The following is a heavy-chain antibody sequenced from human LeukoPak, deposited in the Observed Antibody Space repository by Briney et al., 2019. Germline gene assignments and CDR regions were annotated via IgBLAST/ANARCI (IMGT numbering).Heavy chain of an antibody. Sequence: GVSLRLSCAASGYTYSSYTMLWVRQAPGKGLEWVSAIDGSGVTSFYGDSVKARFTISRDNSKNTLYLQMNSLRAEDTALYYCEKRVAEQSTSWYIDIWGLGTMVTVSS. CDR2: IDGSGVTS. J-gene: IGHJ3*02. CDR1: GYTYSSYT. D-gene: IGHD6-19*01. V-gene: IGHV3-23*02. CDR3: EKRVAEQSTSWYIDI.